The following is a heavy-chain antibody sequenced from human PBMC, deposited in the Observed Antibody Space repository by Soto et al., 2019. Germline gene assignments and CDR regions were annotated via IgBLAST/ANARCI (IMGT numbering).Heavy chain of an antibody. CDR1: GVDFRGSY. D-gene: IGHD3-16*02. CDR3: AGFKEGKIVGLRWLDP. Sequence: LEESGGGLVEPGGSLRLTCVGSGVDFRGSYMNWIRQAPGKGLEWISYISDTGRTIHYADSVKGRFVISRDNSRDSLYLPMNDLRADDTAIYYCAGFKEGKIVGLRWLDPWGQGTRVTVSS. V-gene: IGHV3-11*01. CDR2: ISDTGRTI. J-gene: IGHJ5*02.